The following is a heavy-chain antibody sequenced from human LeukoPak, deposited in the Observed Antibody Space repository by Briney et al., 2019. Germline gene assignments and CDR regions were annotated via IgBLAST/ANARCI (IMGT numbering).Heavy chain of an antibody. D-gene: IGHD2-2*01. CDR3: AKLGASIVVVPAAMTN. CDR1: GFTFSSYA. Sequence: QTGGSLRLSRAASGFTFSSYAMSWVRQAPGKGLEWVSAISGSGGSTYYADSVKGRFTISRDNSKNTLYLQMNSLRAEDTAVYYCAKLGASIVVVPAAMTNWGQGTLVTVSS. CDR2: ISGSGGST. J-gene: IGHJ4*02. V-gene: IGHV3-23*01.